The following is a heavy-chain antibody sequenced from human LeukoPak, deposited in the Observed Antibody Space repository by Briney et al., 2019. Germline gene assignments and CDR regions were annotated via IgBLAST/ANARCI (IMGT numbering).Heavy chain of an antibody. D-gene: IGHD4-17*01. CDR2: IYYSGST. Sequence: SQTLSLTCAVSGGSISSGGYSWSWIRQPPGKGLEWIGYIYYSGSTYYNPSLKSRVTISVDTSKNQFSLKLSSVTAADTAVYYCARWTHTVTLFDYWGQGTLVTVSS. CDR1: GGSISSGGYS. CDR3: ARWTHTVTLFDY. J-gene: IGHJ4*02. V-gene: IGHV4-30-2*05.